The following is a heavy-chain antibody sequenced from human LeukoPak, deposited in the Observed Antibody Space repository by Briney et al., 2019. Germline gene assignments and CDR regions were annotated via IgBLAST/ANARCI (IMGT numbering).Heavy chain of an antibody. CDR3: AREYCSSTSCLGRIDY. D-gene: IGHD2-2*01. V-gene: IGHV1-2*02. CDR2: INPNSGGT. J-gene: IGHJ4*02. CDR1: GYTFTGYY. Sequence: ASVKVSCKASGYTFTGYYMHWVRQAPGQGLEWMGWINPNSGGTNYAQKFQGRVTMTRDTSISTAYMELSRLRSDDTAVYYCAREYCSSTSCLGRIDYWGQETLVTVSS.